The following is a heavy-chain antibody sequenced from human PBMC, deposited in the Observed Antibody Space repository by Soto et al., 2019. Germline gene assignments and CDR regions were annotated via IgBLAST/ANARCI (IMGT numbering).Heavy chain of an antibody. D-gene: IGHD3-16*02. CDR2: INHSGST. V-gene: IGHV4-30-2*06. CDR3: ARIHLGELSALDY. CDR1: GGSIRRSDSC. Sequence: PSETLSLTCSVSGGSIRRSDSCWSWVRQFPGKGLEWIAYINHSGSTNYNPSLKSRVTISVDTSKNQFSLKLSSVTAADTAVYYCARIHLGELSALDYWGQGTLVTVSS. J-gene: IGHJ4*02.